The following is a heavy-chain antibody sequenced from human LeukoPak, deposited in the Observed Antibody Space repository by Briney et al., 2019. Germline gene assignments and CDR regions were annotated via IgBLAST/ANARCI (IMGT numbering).Heavy chain of an antibody. CDR3: ARVRGDFETD. CDR1: GGSISSYY. CDR2: RYYSGST. Sequence: SETLSLTSSVSGGSISSYYWTWSRQPPGKGLEWIGYRYYSGSTTYNPSLKSRVTISVDTSKSQFSLKLISVTAADTAIYYCARVRGDFETDWGQGTLVTVSS. V-gene: IGHV4-59*01. D-gene: IGHD3-16*01. J-gene: IGHJ1*01.